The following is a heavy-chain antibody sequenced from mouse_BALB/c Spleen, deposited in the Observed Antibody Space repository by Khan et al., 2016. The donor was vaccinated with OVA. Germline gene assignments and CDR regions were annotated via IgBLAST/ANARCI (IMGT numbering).Heavy chain of an antibody. J-gene: IGHJ4*01. CDR2: INTYTGEP. CDR1: GHTFTKYG. V-gene: IGHV9-3-1*01. Sequence: QIQLVQSGPELKKPGETVKISCKASGHTFTKYGMNWVKQAPGKGLKWMGWINTYTGEPTYADDFNGRFAFSLDTSASTVYLQINNLKNEDTATYFCARPPYFSYVLDNWGQGTAVTVSS. CDR3: ARPPYFSYVLDN. D-gene: IGHD2-10*01.